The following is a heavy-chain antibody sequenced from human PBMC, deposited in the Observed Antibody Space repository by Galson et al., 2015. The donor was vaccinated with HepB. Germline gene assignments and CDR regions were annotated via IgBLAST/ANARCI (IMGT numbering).Heavy chain of an antibody. D-gene: IGHD4-17*01. CDR3: ARERWGNVDYGDYSDAFNI. V-gene: IGHV4-31*03. CDR1: GGSISRGGYY. Sequence: TLSLTCTVSGGSISRGGYYWNWIRQHPGKGLEWIGYIYYSGSTYYNPSLKSRVNISIDTSKNQFSLKLSSVTAADTAVYYCARERWGNVDYGDYSDAFNIWGQGTMVTVSS. CDR2: IYYSGST. J-gene: IGHJ3*02.